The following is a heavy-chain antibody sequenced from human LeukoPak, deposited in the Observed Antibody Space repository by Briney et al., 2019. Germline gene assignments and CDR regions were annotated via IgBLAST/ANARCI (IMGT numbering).Heavy chain of an antibody. Sequence: GGSLELSCAASGFPFSSYAMSWVRPAPGKGLEWVSAISGSGGSTYYADSVKGRFTISRDNSKNTLYLQMNSLRAEDTAVYYCAKYLISQRITGTTNTDYWGQGTLVTVSS. CDR2: ISGSGGST. CDR3: AKYLISQRITGTTNTDY. J-gene: IGHJ4*02. D-gene: IGHD1-7*01. V-gene: IGHV3-23*01. CDR1: GFPFSSYA.